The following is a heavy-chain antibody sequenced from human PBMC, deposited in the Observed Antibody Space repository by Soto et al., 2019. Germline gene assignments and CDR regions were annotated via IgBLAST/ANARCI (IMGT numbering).Heavy chain of an antibody. J-gene: IGHJ6*02. Sequence: GGSLRLSCAASGFTFIKAWMSWVRQAPGKGLEWVGRIKSKTDGGTTDYAAPVKGRFTISRDDSKNTLYLQMNSLKTEDTAVYYCTTYDFWSGYYRPPGYGMDVWGQGTTVTVSS. CDR1: GFTFIKAW. V-gene: IGHV3-15*01. CDR2: IKSKTDGGTT. CDR3: TTYDFWSGYYRPPGYGMDV. D-gene: IGHD3-3*01.